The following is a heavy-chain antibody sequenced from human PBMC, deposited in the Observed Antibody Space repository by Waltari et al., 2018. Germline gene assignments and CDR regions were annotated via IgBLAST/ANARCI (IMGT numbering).Heavy chain of an antibody. Sequence: DVQLVQSGAEVKKSGDSLKISCQAFGYIFTDYWIGWVRQVTGKGLEWVGIIYPGDSDTRDSPSFEGQVTISADWSTNNAFLKWNSLRPSDTAIYYCARLALSSRPFGNPNYFDPWGHGTQVTVSS. D-gene: IGHD4-4*01. V-gene: IGHV5-51*03. CDR3: ARLALSSRPFGNPNYFDP. CDR1: GYIFTDYW. CDR2: IYPGDSDT. J-gene: IGHJ5*02.